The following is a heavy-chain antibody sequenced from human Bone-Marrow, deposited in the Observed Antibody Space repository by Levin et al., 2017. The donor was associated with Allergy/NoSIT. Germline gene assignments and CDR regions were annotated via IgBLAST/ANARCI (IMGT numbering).Heavy chain of an antibody. CDR3: ARTVGSGYFSNFDY. Sequence: SCTVSGDSISRGGYYWSWIRQVPGKGLEWIGYIYYTGSTYYNPSLQSRSNISVDTSKNEFALKLNFLTDADTAVYYCARTVGSGYFSNFDYWGQGTLVTVSS. D-gene: IGHD3-22*01. J-gene: IGHJ4*02. CDR2: IYYTGST. CDR1: GDSISRGGYY. V-gene: IGHV4-31*03.